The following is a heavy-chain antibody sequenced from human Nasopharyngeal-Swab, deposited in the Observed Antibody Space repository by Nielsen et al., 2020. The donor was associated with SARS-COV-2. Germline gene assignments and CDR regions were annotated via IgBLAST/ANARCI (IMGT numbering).Heavy chain of an antibody. D-gene: IGHD3-10*01. CDR3: ARRGYGSGSSKYYFDY. V-gene: IGHV4-39*01. CDR1: GGSISSRSYY. Sequence: SGTLSLTCTVSGGSISSRSYYWGWIRQPPGKGLEWLGSIYYRGTTYYNPALKLRVTISVDTSKNQFTLNLISVTAADTAVYYCARRGYGSGSSKYYFDYWGQGTLVTVSS. CDR2: IYYRGTT. J-gene: IGHJ4*02.